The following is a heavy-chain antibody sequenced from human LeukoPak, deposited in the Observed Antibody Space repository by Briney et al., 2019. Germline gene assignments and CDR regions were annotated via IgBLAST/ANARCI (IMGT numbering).Heavy chain of an antibody. D-gene: IGHD6-19*01. Sequence: PSETLSLTCTVSGDAIGSYYWTWIRQPPGKGLEWIGDIYRSGNTNCNPSLKSRVAISIDTSKKQFSLYLSSVTPADTAVYYCARDGPQWLAAFDNWGQGTLVTVSS. CDR3: ARDGPQWLAAFDN. J-gene: IGHJ4*02. CDR2: IYRSGNT. CDR1: GDAIGSYY. V-gene: IGHV4-59*01.